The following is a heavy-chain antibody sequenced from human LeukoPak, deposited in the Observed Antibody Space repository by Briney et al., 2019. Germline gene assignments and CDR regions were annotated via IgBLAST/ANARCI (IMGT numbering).Heavy chain of an antibody. CDR2: INHSGST. D-gene: IGHD3-10*01. CDR1: GGSFSDYY. Sequence: KPSETLSLTCAVYGGSFSDYYWSWIRQPPGKGLEWIGDINHSGSTNYNPSLKSRVTISVDTSKNQFSLKLSSVTAADTAVYYCARDLLLSSVFDPWGQGTLVTVSS. CDR3: ARDLLLSSVFDP. V-gene: IGHV4-34*01. J-gene: IGHJ5*02.